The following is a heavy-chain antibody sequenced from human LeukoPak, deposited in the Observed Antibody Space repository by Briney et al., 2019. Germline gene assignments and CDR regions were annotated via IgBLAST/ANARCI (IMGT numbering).Heavy chain of an antibody. V-gene: IGHV3-30*03. Sequence: GGSLRLSCAASGFTFSSYGMHWVRQAPGKGLEWVAVISYDGSNKYYADSVKGRFTISRDNSKNTLYLQMTSLRAEDTAVYYCARGTTREYYFDYWGQGTLVTVSS. D-gene: IGHD1-26*01. CDR3: ARGTTREYYFDY. J-gene: IGHJ4*02. CDR1: GFTFSSYG. CDR2: ISYDGSNK.